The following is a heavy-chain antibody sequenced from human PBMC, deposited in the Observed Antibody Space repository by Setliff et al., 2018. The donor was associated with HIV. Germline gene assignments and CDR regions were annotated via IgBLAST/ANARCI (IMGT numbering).Heavy chain of an antibody. CDR2: IYTSGRT. CDR1: GGSISSGNYY. D-gene: IGHD1-20*01. Sequence: SETLSLTCTVSGGSISSGNYYWSWIRQPAGKGLEWIGRIYTSGRTKYNPSLKSRVTISIDTSKNQLSLKLSSVTAADTAVYYCAGLTGTDFDYWGQGTLVTSPQ. V-gene: IGHV4-61*02. J-gene: IGHJ4*02. CDR3: AGLTGTDFDY.